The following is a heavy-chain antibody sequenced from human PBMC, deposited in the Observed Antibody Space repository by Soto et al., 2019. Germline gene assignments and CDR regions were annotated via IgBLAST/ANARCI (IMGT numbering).Heavy chain of an antibody. Sequence: QVQLQESGPGLVKPSETLSLTCTVSGGSISSYYWSWIRQPAGKGLEWIGRIYTSGSTNYNPSLKSRVTMSVDTSKTQFSLKLSSVTAADTAVYYCARELLTYYDFWSGPYYFDYWGQGTLVTVSS. CDR3: ARELLTYYDFWSGPYYFDY. CDR1: GGSISSYY. D-gene: IGHD3-3*01. J-gene: IGHJ4*02. V-gene: IGHV4-4*07. CDR2: IYTSGST.